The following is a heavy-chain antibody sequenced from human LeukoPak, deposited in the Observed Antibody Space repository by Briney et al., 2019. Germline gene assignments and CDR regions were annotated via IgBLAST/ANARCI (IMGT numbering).Heavy chain of an antibody. D-gene: IGHD3-22*01. CDR2: IIPILGIA. CDR1: GGTFSSYA. V-gene: IGHV1-69*04. J-gene: IGHJ4*02. CDR3: ARPYDTSGYYNYYLDY. Sequence: GSSVKVSFKASGGTFSSYAISWVRQAPGQGLEWMGRIIPILGIANYAQKFQGRVTMTTDTSTSTAYMELRSLKSDDTAVYFCARPYDTSGYYNYYLDYWGQGTLVTVSS.